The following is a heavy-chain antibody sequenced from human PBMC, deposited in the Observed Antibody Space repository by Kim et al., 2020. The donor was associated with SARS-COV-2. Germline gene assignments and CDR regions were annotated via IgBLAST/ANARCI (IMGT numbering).Heavy chain of an antibody. D-gene: IGHD3-22*01. CDR1: GGTFSSYA. CDR2: IIPIFGTA. J-gene: IGHJ6*02. CDR3: ARDTTYDYDSSGYSHYYYYYGMDV. Sequence: SVKVSCKASGGTFSSYAISWVRQAPGQGLEWMGGIIPIFGTANYAQKFQGRVTITADESTSTAYMELSSLRSEDTAVYYCARDTTYDYDSSGYSHYYYYYGMDVWGQGTTVTVSS. V-gene: IGHV1-69*13.